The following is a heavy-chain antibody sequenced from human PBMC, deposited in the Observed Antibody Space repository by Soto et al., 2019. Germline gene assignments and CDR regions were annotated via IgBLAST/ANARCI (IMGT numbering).Heavy chain of an antibody. J-gene: IGHJ4*02. CDR1: GGSISSGDYY. V-gene: IGHV4-30-4*01. CDR2: IYYSGST. Sequence: SETLSLTCTVSGGSISSGDYYWSWIRQPPGKGLEWIGYIYYSGSTYYNPSLKSRVTISVDTSKNQFSLKLSSVTAADTAVYYCARDQNQGFLDYWGQGTLVTVSS. CDR3: ARDQNQGFLDY. D-gene: IGHD2-2*01.